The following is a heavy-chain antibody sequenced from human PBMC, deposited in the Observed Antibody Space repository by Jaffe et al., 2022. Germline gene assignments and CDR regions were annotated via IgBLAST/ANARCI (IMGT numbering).Heavy chain of an antibody. CDR3: ASELYYCSGGSCYSRVFDY. D-gene: IGHD2-15*01. CDR2: IYYSGST. Sequence: QVQLQESGPGLVKPSETLSLTCTVSGGSVSSGSYYWSWIRQPPGKGLEWIGYIYYSGSTNYNPSLKSRVTISVDTSKNQFSLKLSSVTAADTAVYYCASELYYCSGGSCYSRVFDYWGQGTLVTVSS. V-gene: IGHV4-61*01. J-gene: IGHJ4*02. CDR1: GGSVSSGSYY.